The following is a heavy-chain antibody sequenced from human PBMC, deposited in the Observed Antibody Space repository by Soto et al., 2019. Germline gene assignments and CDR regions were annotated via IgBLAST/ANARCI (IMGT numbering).Heavy chain of an antibody. Sequence: QVQLQESGPGLVKPSETLSLTCIVSGGSISGYYWSWIRQPAGKELEWIGRIYSGGSTNYHPSLSRRGSMSVDTSKNLISLKLTCVTAADTAIYYCARDRGYGYGSFGSWGQGALVTVSS. V-gene: IGHV4-4*07. CDR1: GGSISGYY. CDR3: ARDRGYGYGSFGS. D-gene: IGHD5-18*01. CDR2: IYSGGST. J-gene: IGHJ4*02.